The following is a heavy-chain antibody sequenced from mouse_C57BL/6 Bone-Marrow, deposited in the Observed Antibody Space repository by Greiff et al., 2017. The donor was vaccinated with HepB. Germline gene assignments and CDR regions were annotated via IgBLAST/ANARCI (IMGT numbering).Heavy chain of an antibody. D-gene: IGHD2-5*01. CDR2: IWRGGST. V-gene: IGHV2-5*01. Sequence: VMLVESGPGLVQPSQSLSITCTVSGFSLTSYGVHWVRQSPGKGLEWLGVIWRGGSTDYNAAFMSRLSITKDNSKSQVFFKMDSLQADDTAIYYCAKGTIVTHCYAMDYWGQGTSVTVSS. J-gene: IGHJ4*01. CDR1: GFSLTSYG. CDR3: AKGTIVTHCYAMDY.